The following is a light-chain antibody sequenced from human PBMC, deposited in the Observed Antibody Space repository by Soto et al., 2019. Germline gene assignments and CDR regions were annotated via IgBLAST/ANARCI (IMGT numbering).Light chain of an antibody. V-gene: IGLV1-44*01. CDR3: AAWDDSLNGFV. Sequence: QSVLTQPPSASGTPGQRVTISCSGSSSNIGSTTVSWFQLLPGTAPKLLISTNDQRPSGVPDRFSGSKSGTSASLAISGLQSEDDADYYCAAWDDSLNGFVFGTGTRSPS. CDR2: TND. J-gene: IGLJ1*01. CDR1: SSNIGSTT.